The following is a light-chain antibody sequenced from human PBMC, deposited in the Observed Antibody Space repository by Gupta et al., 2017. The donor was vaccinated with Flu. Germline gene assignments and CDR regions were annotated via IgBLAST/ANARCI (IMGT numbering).Light chain of an antibody. V-gene: IGKV4-1*01. CDR1: QSVLYSSNNKNY. CDR3: QQYYSTRGWT. CDR2: WAS. J-gene: IGKJ1*01. Sequence: DIVMTQSPDSLAVSLGERATINCKSSQSVLYSSNNKNYLAWYQQKPGQPPKLLIYWASTRESGVPDRFSGSGSGTDFTLTISSRQAEDVAVYYCQQYYSTRGWTFGQGTKVEIK.